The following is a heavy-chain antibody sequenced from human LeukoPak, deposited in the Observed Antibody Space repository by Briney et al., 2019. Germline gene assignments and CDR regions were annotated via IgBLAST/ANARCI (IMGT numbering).Heavy chain of an antibody. CDR3: TKDSECEPDRGSGHAHGLWCPMWYFDL. CDR1: GFTFSSYA. Sequence: GGSLRLSCAASGFTFSSYAMSWVRQAPGKGLEWVSAISGSGGSTYYADSVKGRFTISRDNSKNTLYLQMNSLSAEDTAVYFCTKDSECEPDRGSGHAHGLWCPMWYFDLWGRGTLVTVSS. V-gene: IGHV3-23*01. D-gene: IGHD1-14*01. J-gene: IGHJ2*01. CDR2: ISGSGGST.